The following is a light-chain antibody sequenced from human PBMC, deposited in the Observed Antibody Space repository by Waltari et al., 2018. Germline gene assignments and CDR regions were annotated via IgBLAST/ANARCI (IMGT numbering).Light chain of an antibody. CDR3: SVWDASVNGVI. CDR2: FDD. Sequence: QSVMTQPPSVSEAPRQRVPISCSGSSSTIGRNGENWYQQVPGNAPKLLIYFDDLLPSGVSDRFSASKSGTSASLAISGLQSDDEADYYCSVWDASVNGVIFGGGTRLTVL. V-gene: IGLV1-36*01. CDR1: SSTIGRNG. J-gene: IGLJ2*01.